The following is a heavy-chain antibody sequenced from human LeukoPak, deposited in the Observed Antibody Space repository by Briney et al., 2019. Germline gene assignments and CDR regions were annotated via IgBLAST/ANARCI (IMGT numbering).Heavy chain of an antibody. D-gene: IGHD1-7*01. CDR2: ISSSSSYI. CDR3: ARGVTGTLSGLYGMGV. V-gene: IGHV3-21*01. CDR1: GFTFSSYS. Sequence: GGSLRLSCAASGFTFSSYSMNWVRQAPGKGLEWVSSISSSSSYIYYADSVKGRFTISRDNAKSSLYLQMNSLRAEDTAVYYCARGVTGTLSGLYGMGVWGQGTTVTVSS. J-gene: IGHJ6*02.